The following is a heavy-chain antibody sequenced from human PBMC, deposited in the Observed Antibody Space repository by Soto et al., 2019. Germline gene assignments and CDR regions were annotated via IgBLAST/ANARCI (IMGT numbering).Heavy chain of an antibody. CDR1: GYSFIDYY. CDR3: ARHSSSWVPRYYGMDV. D-gene: IGHD6-13*01. CDR2: IDPSGGST. J-gene: IGHJ6*02. Sequence: ASVKVSCKASGYSFIDYYLHWVRQAPGQGLEWMGIIDPSGGSTNYAQKFQGRVTMTRDTSTSTAYMELRSLRSDDTAVYYCARHSSSWVPRYYGMDVWGQGTTVTVSS. V-gene: IGHV1-46*01.